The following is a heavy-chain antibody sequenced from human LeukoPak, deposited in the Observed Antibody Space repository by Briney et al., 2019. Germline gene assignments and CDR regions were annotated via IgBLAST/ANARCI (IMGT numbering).Heavy chain of an antibody. J-gene: IGHJ5*02. CDR2: IYHSGST. Sequence: SETLSLTCAVSGGSISNSNWWSWVRQPPGKGLEWIGEIYHSGSTNYNPSLKSRVTISVDTSKNQFSLKLSSVTAADTAVYYCAXYGCLQAYWGGDASFDPWGQGTLVTVSS. V-gene: IGHV4-4*02. D-gene: IGHD2-21*02. CDR3: AXYGCLQAYWGGDASFDP. CDR1: GGSISNSNW.